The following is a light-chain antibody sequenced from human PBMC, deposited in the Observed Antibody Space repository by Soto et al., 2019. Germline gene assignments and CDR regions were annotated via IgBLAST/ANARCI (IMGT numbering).Light chain of an antibody. J-gene: IGLJ1*01. CDR2: DVN. V-gene: IGLV2-14*03. Sequence: QSALTQPASLSGAAGQWITISGTGTRSDIGAYDYLSLFQQLPAKAPKLMISDVNNPPSAVSNRFSVSKSGNSAYLTISGLPVQDDSEYFCFSFTTTSTHVFGTGTKVTVL. CDR1: RSDIGAYDY. CDR3: FSFTTTSTHV.